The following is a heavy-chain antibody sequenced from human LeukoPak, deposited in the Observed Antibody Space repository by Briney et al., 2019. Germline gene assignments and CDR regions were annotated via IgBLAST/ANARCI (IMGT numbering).Heavy chain of an antibody. CDR1: GGSISSGSYY. J-gene: IGHJ4*02. D-gene: IGHD3-22*01. V-gene: IGHV4-61*02. CDR3: ARDLWKGYDSSPVGY. Sequence: SETLSLTCTVSGGSISSGSYYWSWIRQPAGKGLEWIGRIYTSGSTNYNPSLKSRVTISVDTSKNQFSLKLSSVTAADTAVYYCARDLWKGYDSSPVGYRGQGTLVTVSS. CDR2: IYTSGST.